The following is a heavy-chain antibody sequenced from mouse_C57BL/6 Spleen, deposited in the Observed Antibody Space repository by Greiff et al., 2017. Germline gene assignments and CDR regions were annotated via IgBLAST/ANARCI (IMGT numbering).Heavy chain of an antibody. D-gene: IGHD2-4*01. J-gene: IGHJ3*01. V-gene: IGHV5-6*01. CDR3: ARHDDYGWFAY. CDR1: GFTFSSYG. CDR2: ISSGGSYT. Sequence: EVKLMESGGDLVKPGGSLKLSCAASGFTFSSYGMSWVRQTPDKRLEWVATISSGGSYTYYPDSVKGRFTISRDNAKNTLYLQMSSLKSEDTAMYYCARHDDYGWFAYWGQGTLVTVSA.